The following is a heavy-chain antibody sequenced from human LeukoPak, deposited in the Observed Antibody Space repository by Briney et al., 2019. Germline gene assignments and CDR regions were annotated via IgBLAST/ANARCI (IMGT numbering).Heavy chain of an antibody. D-gene: IGHD2-15*01. V-gene: IGHV1-69*13. J-gene: IGHJ5*02. Sequence: ASVKVSCTASGGTFSSDGITWVRQAPGQGLEWMGGIIPSFRKPDYAKKFQGRVTLTADESTSTAYMELRSLRSDDTAVYYCASRGCGGSSCYANWFDPWGQGTLVTVSS. CDR1: GGTFSSDG. CDR2: IIPSFRKP. CDR3: ASRGCGGSSCYANWFDP.